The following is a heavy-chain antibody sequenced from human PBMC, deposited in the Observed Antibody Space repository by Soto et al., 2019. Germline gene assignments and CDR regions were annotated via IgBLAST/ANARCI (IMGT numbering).Heavy chain of an antibody. D-gene: IGHD2-15*01. V-gene: IGHV3-73*01. CDR3: TRLRYWSGGSCLVSTYDFDD. CDR2: IRSKANSYAT. CDR1: GFTFSGSA. J-gene: IGHJ4*02. Sequence: GGSLRLSCAASGFTFSGSAMHWVRQASGKGLEWVGRIRSKANSYATAYAASVKGRFTISRDDSKNTAYLQMNSLKTEDTAVYYCTRLRYWSGGSCLVSTYDFDDWAREPWSPSPQ.